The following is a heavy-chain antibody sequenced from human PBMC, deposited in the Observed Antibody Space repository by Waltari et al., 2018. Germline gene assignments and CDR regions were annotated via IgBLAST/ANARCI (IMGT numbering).Heavy chain of an antibody. J-gene: IGHJ3*02. Sequence: QVQLQESGPGLVKPSEPLSLTCAVSGYSISNGYSWSWIRQPPGKGLEWIGGIYHPGTTYYNASLKSRVTISVDTSKNQFSLNLSFVTAADTALYFCARGGSGSYMGSFDIWGQGPMVTVSS. CDR2: IYHPGTT. V-gene: IGHV4-38-2*01. D-gene: IGHD1-26*01. CDR1: GYSISNGYS. CDR3: ARGGSGSYMGSFDI.